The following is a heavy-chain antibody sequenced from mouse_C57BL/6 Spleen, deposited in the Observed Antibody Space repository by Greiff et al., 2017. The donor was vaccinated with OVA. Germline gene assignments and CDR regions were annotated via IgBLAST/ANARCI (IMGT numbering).Heavy chain of an antibody. V-gene: IGHV1-81*01. J-gene: IGHJ4*01. D-gene: IGHD4-1*01. Sequence: VKLMESGAELARPGASVKLSCKASGYTFTSYGISWVKQRTGQGLEWIGEIYPRSGNTYYNEKFKGKATLTADKSSSTAYMELRSLTSEDSAVYFCARSELGHAMDYWGQGTSVTVSS. CDR1: GYTFTSYG. CDR3: ARSELGHAMDY. CDR2: IYPRSGNT.